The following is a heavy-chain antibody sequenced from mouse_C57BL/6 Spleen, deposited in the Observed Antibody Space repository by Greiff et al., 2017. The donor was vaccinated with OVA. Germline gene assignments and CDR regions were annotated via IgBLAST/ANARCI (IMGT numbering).Heavy chain of an antibody. CDR3: AKTGPRGDY. D-gene: IGHD4-1*01. CDR2: INPNNGGT. V-gene: IGHV1-26*01. Sequence: EVQLQQSGPELVKPGASVKISCKASGYTFTDYYMNWVKQSHGKSLEWIGDINPNNGGTSYNQKFKGKATLTVDKSSSTAYMELRSLTSEDSAVYYCAKTGPRGDYWGQGTTLTVSS. J-gene: IGHJ2*01. CDR1: GYTFTDYY.